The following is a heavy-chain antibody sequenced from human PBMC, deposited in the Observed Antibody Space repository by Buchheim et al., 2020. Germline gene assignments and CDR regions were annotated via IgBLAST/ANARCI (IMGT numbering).Heavy chain of an antibody. CDR2: IWSDGSNK. CDR1: GFTFRTYG. V-gene: IGHV3-33*01. D-gene: IGHD2-2*01. CDR3: ARDVYCSSTSCYGPDY. J-gene: IGHJ4*02. Sequence: QVQLVESGGGVVQPGRSLRLSCAASGFTFRTYGMHWVRQAPGKGLEWVALIWSDGSNKYYADSVKGRFTLSRDNSKNTLYMQMNGLRVEDTAVYYCARDVYCSSTSCYGPDYWGQG.